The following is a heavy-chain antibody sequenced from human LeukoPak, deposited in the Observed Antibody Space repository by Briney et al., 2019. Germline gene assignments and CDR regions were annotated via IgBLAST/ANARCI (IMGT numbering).Heavy chain of an antibody. D-gene: IGHD3-10*01. CDR1: GFTFSSYA. Sequence: HTGGSLRLSCAASGFTFSSYAMHWVRQAPGKGLEWVAIISYDGGNKYYADSVKGRFTISRDNSKNTLYLQMNSPRAEDTAVYYCARDIGRFGELSPIDYWGQGTLVTVSS. CDR3: ARDIGRFGELSPIDY. CDR2: ISYDGGNK. V-gene: IGHV3-30-3*01. J-gene: IGHJ4*02.